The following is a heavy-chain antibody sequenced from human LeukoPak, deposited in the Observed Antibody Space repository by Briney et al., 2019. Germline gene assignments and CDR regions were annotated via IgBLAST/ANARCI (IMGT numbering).Heavy chain of an antibody. CDR1: GYTFSSCA. V-gene: IGHV7-4-1*02. Sequence: ASVKVSCKASGYTFSSCAINWVRQAPGQGLEYMGWIDTKTENPTYAQGFTGRFVFSLDTSVSTAYLQISSLKAEDTAVYYCAIHPSDSSGYFSYWGQGALVTVSS. CDR2: IDTKTENP. D-gene: IGHD3-22*01. J-gene: IGHJ4*02. CDR3: AIHPSDSSGYFSY.